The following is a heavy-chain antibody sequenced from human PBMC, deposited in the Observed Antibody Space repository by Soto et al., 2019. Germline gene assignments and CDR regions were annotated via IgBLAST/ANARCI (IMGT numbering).Heavy chain of an antibody. V-gene: IGHV3-66*01. CDR2: IQSGGPT. D-gene: IGHD2-15*01. CDR1: GFTVSSKY. J-gene: IGHJ6*04. CDR3: ARDDVLCDGGRCYGVPLGV. Sequence: GGSLRLSCPASGFTVSSKYMSWVRQAPGKGLEWVSLIQSGGPTYYADSVKGRFTISRDTSENTVHLQMDSLRAEDTAVYYCARDDVLCDGGRCYGVPLGVWGKGTTVTVSS.